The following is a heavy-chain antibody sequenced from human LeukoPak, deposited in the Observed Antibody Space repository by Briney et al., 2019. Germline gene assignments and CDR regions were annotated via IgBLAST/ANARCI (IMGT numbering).Heavy chain of an antibody. CDR2: IYYSGST. D-gene: IGHD2-15*01. CDR1: GGSISSGGYY. CDR3: ARESPGSALNWFDP. V-gene: IGHV4-61*08. Sequence: SETLSLTCTVSGGSISSGGYYWSWIRQHPGKGLEWIGYIYYSGSTNYNPSLKSRVTISVDTSKNQFSLKLSSVTAADTAVYYCARESPGSALNWFDPWGQGTLVTVSS. J-gene: IGHJ5*02.